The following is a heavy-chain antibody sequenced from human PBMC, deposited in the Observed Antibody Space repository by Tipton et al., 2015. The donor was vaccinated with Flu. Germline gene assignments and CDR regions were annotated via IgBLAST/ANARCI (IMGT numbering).Heavy chain of an antibody. D-gene: IGHD1-26*01. V-gene: IGHV3-72*01. J-gene: IGHJ4*02. CDR2: TRNKANSYTT. Sequence: SLRLSCAASGLIFSDHYMDWVRQAPGKGLEWVGRTRNKANSYTTEYAASVKGRFTISRGDSKNSLHLQMNSLKTEDTAVYYCARGGSYLTNDYWGQGTLVTVSS. CDR1: GLIFSDHY. CDR3: ARGGSYLTNDY.